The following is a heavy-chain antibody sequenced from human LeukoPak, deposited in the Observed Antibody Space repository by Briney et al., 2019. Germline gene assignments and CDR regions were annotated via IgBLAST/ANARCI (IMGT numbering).Heavy chain of an antibody. CDR1: GFTFSNAW. D-gene: IGHD3-3*01. CDR3: TVSYYDFWSGYLN. V-gene: IGHV3-15*01. CDR2: IKSKTDGGTT. J-gene: IGHJ4*02. Sequence: PGGSLRLSCAASGFTFSNAWMSWVRQAPGKGLEWVGRIKSKTDGGTTDYAAPVKGRFTISRDDSKNTLYLQMNSLKTEDTAVYYCTVSYYDFWSGYLNWGQGTLVTVSS.